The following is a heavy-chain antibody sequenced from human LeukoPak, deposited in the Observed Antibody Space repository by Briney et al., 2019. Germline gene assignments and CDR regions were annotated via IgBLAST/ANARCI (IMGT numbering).Heavy chain of an antibody. CDR2: VNYNGYA. V-gene: IGHV4-39*01. J-gene: IGHJ5*02. CDR3: ARPSGSHWGFDP. Sequence: SDTLSLTRTVSGGSISNTYYYWGLIRQPPGEGQDYIGSVNYNGYAFYNPSLKSRVTISVDTSKNQFSLKLTSVTAADTAVYYCARPSGSHWGFDPWGQGTLVTVSS. CDR1: GGSISNTYYY. D-gene: IGHD1-26*01.